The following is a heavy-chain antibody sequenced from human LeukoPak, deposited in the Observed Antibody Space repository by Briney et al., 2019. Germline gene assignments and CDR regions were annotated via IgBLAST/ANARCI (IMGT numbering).Heavy chain of an antibody. V-gene: IGHV1-18*01. D-gene: IGHD6-19*01. CDR1: GYTFTSYG. Sequence: ASVNVSCKASGYTFTSYGISWVRQAPGQGLEWMGWISAYNGNTNYAQKLQGRVTMTTETPTSTAYMGARSLRSDDTAVYSCVRGWLGQIDYWGQGTLVTVS. J-gene: IGHJ4*02. CDR3: VRGWLGQIDY. CDR2: ISAYNGNT.